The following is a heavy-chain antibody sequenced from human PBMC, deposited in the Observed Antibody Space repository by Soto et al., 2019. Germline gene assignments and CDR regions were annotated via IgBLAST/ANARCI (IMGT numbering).Heavy chain of an antibody. D-gene: IGHD6-19*01. Sequence: SETLSLTCTVSGAALSSGGYFYTWVRQPPGKGLEWLGYIYYSGGTNYNPSLKSRVTISLDKPKSQFYLRMISVTAADTAVYYCTREQSDDNYFDPWGQGTMVTVS. CDR1: GAALSSGGYF. J-gene: IGHJ5*02. CDR3: TREQSDDNYFDP. CDR2: IYYSGGT. V-gene: IGHV4-61*08.